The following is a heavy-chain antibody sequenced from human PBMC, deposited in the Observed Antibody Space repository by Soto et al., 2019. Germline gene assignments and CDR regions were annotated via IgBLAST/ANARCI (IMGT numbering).Heavy chain of an antibody. J-gene: IGHJ6*02. D-gene: IGHD3-16*01. CDR2: IYYSGST. V-gene: IGHV4-59*01. Sequence: SETLSLTCTVSGGSISSYYWSWIRQPPGKGLEWIGYIYYSGSTNYNPSLKSRVTISVDTSKNQFSLKLSSVTAADTAVYYCARSRGGYLPSPYYYYYGMDVWGQGTTVTV. CDR3: ARSRGGYLPSPYYYYYGMDV. CDR1: GGSISSYY.